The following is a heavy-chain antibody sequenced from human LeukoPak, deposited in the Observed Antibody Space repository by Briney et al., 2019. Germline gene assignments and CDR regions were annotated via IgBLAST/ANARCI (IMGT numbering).Heavy chain of an antibody. Sequence: ASVKASCKASGYTLTRYDINWVRQATGQGLEWMGWMNPNSGNTGYAQKFQRRVTITRNTSISTAYMELSRLRSEDTAVYSCASVFSGYVPSVNYYYYYYTDVWGKGTTVTVSS. CDR1: GYTLTRYD. V-gene: IGHV1-8*03. CDR3: ASVFSGYVPSVNYYYYYYTDV. D-gene: IGHD5-12*01. J-gene: IGHJ6*03. CDR2: MNPNSGNT.